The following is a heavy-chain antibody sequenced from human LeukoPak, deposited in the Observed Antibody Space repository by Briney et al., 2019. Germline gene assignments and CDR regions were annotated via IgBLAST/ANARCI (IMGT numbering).Heavy chain of an antibody. V-gene: IGHV3-7*01. CDR2: IKQDGSEK. J-gene: IGHJ4*02. CDR1: GFTFSSYW. Sequence: GGSLRLSCAASGFTFSSYWMSWVRQAPGKGLEWVANIKQDGSEKYYVDSVKGRFTISRDNAKNSLYLQMNSLRAEDTAVYYCARDFESYSSTITGDYWGQGTLVTVSS. CDR3: ARDFESYSSTITGDY. D-gene: IGHD6-13*01.